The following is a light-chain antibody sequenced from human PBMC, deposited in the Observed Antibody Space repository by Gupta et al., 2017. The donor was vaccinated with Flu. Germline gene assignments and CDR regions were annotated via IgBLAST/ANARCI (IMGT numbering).Light chain of an antibody. V-gene: IGKV1-5*03. Sequence: PPTLSASVGDRVTITCRASQNINSWLAWYQQRPGKAPQLLIYKASTLESGVPSRFSGSGSGTEFTLTISSLQPEDFASYYCQQYKSYVTFGQGTRVDIK. CDR1: QNINSW. J-gene: IGKJ5*01. CDR2: KAS. CDR3: QQYKSYVT.